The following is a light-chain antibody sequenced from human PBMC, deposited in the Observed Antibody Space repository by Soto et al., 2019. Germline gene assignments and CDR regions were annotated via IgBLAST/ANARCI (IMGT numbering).Light chain of an antibody. CDR3: AAWDDSLSALYV. J-gene: IGLJ1*01. CDR1: SSNIGSNY. Sequence: LTQPPSASGTPGQRVTISCSGSSSNIGSNYVYWYQQLPGTAPKLLIYRNNQRPSGVPDRFSGSKSDTSASLAISGLRSEDEADYYCAAWDDSLSALYVFGTGTKVTVL. V-gene: IGLV1-47*01. CDR2: RNN.